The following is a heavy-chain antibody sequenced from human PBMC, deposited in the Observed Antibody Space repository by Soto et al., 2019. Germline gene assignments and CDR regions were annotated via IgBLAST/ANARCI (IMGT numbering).Heavy chain of an antibody. J-gene: IGHJ6*02. CDR1: GFTFSSYG. V-gene: IGHV3-30*18. CDR3: AKDQGNRRYSYGPMGGMDV. D-gene: IGHD5-18*01. Sequence: QVQLVESGGGVVQPGRSLRLSCAASGFTFSSYGMHWVRQAPGKGLELVAVISYVGSNKYYADSVKGRFTISRDNSKNPLYLHMNSLRAEDTAVYYCAKDQGNRRYSYGPMGGMDVWGQGTTVTVSS. CDR2: ISYVGSNK.